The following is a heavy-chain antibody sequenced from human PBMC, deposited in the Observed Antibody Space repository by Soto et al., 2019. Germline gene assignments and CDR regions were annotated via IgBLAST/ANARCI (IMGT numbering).Heavy chain of an antibody. Sequence: ASVKVSCKASGYTFTGYYMHWVRQAPGQGLEWMGWINPNSGGTNYAQKFQGRVTMTRDTSISTAYMELSRLRSDDTAVYYCARDGAGGYSYGYWNWFDPWGQGTLVTVSS. D-gene: IGHD5-18*01. CDR1: GYTFTGYY. V-gene: IGHV1-2*02. J-gene: IGHJ5*02. CDR3: ARDGAGGYSYGYWNWFDP. CDR2: INPNSGGT.